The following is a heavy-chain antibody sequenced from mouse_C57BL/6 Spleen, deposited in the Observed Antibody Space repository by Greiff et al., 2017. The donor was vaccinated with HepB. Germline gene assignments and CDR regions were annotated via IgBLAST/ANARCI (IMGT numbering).Heavy chain of an antibody. V-gene: IGHV1-50*01. CDR1: GYTFTSYW. Sequence: QVQLQQPGAELVKPGASVKLSCKASGYTFTSYWMQWVKQRPGQGLEWIGEIDPSDSYTNYNQKFKGKATLTVDKSSSTAYMQLSSLTSEDSAVYYCGGSNYNYFDYWGQGTTLTVSS. D-gene: IGHD2-5*01. CDR2: IDPSDSYT. CDR3: GGSNYNYFDY. J-gene: IGHJ2*01.